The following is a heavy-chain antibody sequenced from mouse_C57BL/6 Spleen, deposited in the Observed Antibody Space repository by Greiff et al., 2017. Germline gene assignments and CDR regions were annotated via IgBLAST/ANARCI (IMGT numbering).Heavy chain of an antibody. CDR2: ISDGGSYT. CDR3: ARGDYDANYAMDY. Sequence: EVQLVESGGGLVKPGGSLTLSCAASGFTFSSYAMSWVRQTPEKRLEWVATISDGGSYTYYPDNVKGRFTISRDNAKNNLYLQMSHLKSEDTAMYYCARGDYDANYAMDYWGQGTSVTVSS. J-gene: IGHJ4*01. D-gene: IGHD2-4*01. CDR1: GFTFSSYA. V-gene: IGHV5-4*01.